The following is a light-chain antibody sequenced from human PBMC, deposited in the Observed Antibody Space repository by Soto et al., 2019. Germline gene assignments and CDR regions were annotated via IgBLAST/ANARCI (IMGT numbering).Light chain of an antibody. CDR1: SSDVGGYNY. CDR2: EVS. CDR3: SSYAGSYTV. J-gene: IGLJ2*01. V-gene: IGLV2-8*01. Sequence: QSALTQPPSASVSPGQSVTISCTGTSSDVGGYNYVSWYQQHPGKAPKLMIYEVSKRPSGVPDRFSGSKSGNTASLTVSGLQAEDEADYYCSSYAGSYTVFGGGTKVTVL.